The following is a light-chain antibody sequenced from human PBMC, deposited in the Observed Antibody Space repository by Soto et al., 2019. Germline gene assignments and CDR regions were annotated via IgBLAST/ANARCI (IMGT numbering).Light chain of an antibody. J-gene: IGKJ4*01. Sequence: DVQMTQSPSSLPASVGDRVTITCRASQSISSYLNWYQQKPGKAPKLLIYAASSLQSGVPSRFSGSGSGTDFTLTISSLQPEDFATYYCQQSYSTPPTLGGGTKVEIK. V-gene: IGKV1-39*01. CDR1: QSISSY. CDR3: QQSYSTPPT. CDR2: AAS.